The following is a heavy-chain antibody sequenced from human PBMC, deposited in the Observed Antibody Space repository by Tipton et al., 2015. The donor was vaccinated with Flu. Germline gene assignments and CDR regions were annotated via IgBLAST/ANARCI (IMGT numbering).Heavy chain of an antibody. CDR1: GDSISSGYY. Sequence: TLSLTCPVSGDSISSGYYWGWIRQPPGKGLEWIGTIYHSGSTYYNPSLKSRVTISVDTSKNQFSLRLSSVTAADTAVYYCAKLVYFDSSGYYRYYFDYWGQGTLVTVSS. J-gene: IGHJ4*02. CDR3: AKLVYFDSSGYYRYYFDY. CDR2: IYHSGST. D-gene: IGHD3-22*01. V-gene: IGHV4-38-2*01.